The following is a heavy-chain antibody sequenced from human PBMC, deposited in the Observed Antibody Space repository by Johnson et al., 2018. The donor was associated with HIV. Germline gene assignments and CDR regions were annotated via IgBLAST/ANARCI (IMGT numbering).Heavy chain of an antibody. V-gene: IGHV3-33*08. J-gene: IGHJ3*02. CDR1: GFTFSSYA. CDR2: IWYDGSNK. Sequence: VQLLESGGGVVQPGRSLRLSCAASGFTFSSYAMHWVRQAPGKGLEWVAVIWYDGSNKYYADSVKGRFTISRDNSKNTLYLQMSSLRTEDTAVYYCSTGDIVVVLGAILLPLHDAFDIWGQGTMVTVSS. CDR3: STGDIVVVLGAILLPLHDAFDI. D-gene: IGHD2-21*01.